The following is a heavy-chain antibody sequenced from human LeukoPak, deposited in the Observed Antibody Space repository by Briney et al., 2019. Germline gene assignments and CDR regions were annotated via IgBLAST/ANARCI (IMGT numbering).Heavy chain of an antibody. J-gene: IGHJ3*01. V-gene: IGHV3-74*01. CDR2: VNTYGTNT. CDR3: AREFSPEDAFDL. D-gene: IGHD1-14*01. Sequence: GGSLRLSCTASGFTLTNNWMHWVRQVPGKGLEWVSRVNTYGTNTNYADSVRGRFTISRDNAKNTPYLQMDSLRAEDSAIYYCAREFSPEDAFDLWGQGTRVTVSS. CDR1: GFTLTNNW.